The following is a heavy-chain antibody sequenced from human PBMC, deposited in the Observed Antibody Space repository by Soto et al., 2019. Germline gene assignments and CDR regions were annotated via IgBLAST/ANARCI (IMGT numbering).Heavy chain of an antibody. CDR3: ARTTSLYGRDG. Sequence: SETLSLTCTVSGGSISSGDYYWSWIRQPPGKGLEWIGYIYYSGSTYYNPSLKSRVTISVDTSKNQFSLKLSSVTAADTAVDYCARTTSLYGRDGWGQGTTLTVS. J-gene: IGHJ6*02. CDR2: IYYSGST. CDR1: GGSISSGDYY. V-gene: IGHV4-30-4*01.